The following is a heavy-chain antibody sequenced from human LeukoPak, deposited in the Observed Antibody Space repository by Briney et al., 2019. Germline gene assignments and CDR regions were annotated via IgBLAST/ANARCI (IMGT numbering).Heavy chain of an antibody. V-gene: IGHV4-59*12. CDR3: ARGRGIYPSGTMRTFDS. CDR1: GGSISSYY. J-gene: IGHJ5*01. Sequence: PSETLSLTCTVSGGSISSYYWSWIRQPPGKGLEWIAEMYHSGSTNLSPSLKSRLSTSVDESRNHFSLTLKSVTAADTAIYYCARGRGIYPSGTMRTFDSWGQGSLVIVSS. D-gene: IGHD3-16*01. CDR2: MYHSGST.